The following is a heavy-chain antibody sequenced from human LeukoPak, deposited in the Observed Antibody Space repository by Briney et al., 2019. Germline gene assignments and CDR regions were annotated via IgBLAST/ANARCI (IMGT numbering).Heavy chain of an antibody. D-gene: IGHD1-26*01. CDR3: AKIAETSGSYGQGYDY. CDR1: GFTFSTYG. J-gene: IGHJ4*02. CDR2: ISGGNSRST. Sequence: GGSLRLSCAASGFTFSTYGMSWVRQAPGKGLEWVSGISGGNSRSTYYADSVKGRFTISRDNSKNTLYLQMNSLRAEDTAIYYCAKIAETSGSYGQGYDYWGQGTLVTVSS. V-gene: IGHV3-23*01.